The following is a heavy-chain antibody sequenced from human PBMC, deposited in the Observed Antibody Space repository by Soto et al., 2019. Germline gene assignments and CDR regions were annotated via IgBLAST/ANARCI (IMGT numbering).Heavy chain of an antibody. D-gene: IGHD3-22*01. CDR2: IYSGGST. CDR1: GFTVSTNY. CDR3: ERRSSGYPYYFDY. Sequence: PGGSLRLSCAASGFTVSTNYMSWVRQAPGKGLEWVSLIYSGGSTYYADSVKDRFTISSDNSKNTLHLQMNSLLAEDAAVYYCERRSSGYPYYFDYWGQGTLVTVSS. V-gene: IGHV3-53*01. J-gene: IGHJ4*02.